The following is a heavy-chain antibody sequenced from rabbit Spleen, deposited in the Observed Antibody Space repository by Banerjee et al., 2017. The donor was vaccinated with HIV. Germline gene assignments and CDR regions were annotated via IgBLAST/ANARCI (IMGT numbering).Heavy chain of an antibody. D-gene: IGHD1-1*01. V-gene: IGHV1S40*01. J-gene: IGHJ6*01. CDR2: IDTGSSGFT. Sequence: QSLEESGGDLVKPGASLTLTCTASGVSFSSSSYMCWVRQAPGKGLEWIACIDTGSSGFTYHASWAKGRFTISKTSSTTVTLQATSLTAADTATYFCARDSSSSFSSYGMALWGQGTLVTVS. CDR3: ARDSSSSFSSYGMAL. CDR1: GVSFSSSSY.